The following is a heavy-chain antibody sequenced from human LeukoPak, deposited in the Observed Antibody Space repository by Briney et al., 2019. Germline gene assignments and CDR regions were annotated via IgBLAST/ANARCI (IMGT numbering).Heavy chain of an antibody. CDR2: ISYDGSNK. J-gene: IGHJ4*02. V-gene: IGHV3-30-3*02. CDR1: GFTFSSYA. D-gene: IGHD6-19*01. CDR3: AKHSSFDY. Sequence: GRSLRLSCAASGFTFSSYAMHWVRQAPGKGLEWVAVISYDGSNKYYADSVKGRFTISRDNSKNTLYLQMNSLRAEDTAVYYCAKHSSFDYWGQGTLVTVSS.